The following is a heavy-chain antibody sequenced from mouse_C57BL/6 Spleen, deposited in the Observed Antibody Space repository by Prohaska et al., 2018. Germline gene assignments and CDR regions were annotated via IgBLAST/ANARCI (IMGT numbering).Heavy chain of an antibody. CDR2: ISYDGSN. CDR3: ERDEALTGTFDY. J-gene: IGHJ2*01. V-gene: IGHV3-6*01. D-gene: IGHD4-1*01. CDR1: GYSITSGYY. Sequence: DVQLQESGPGLVKPSQSLSLTCSVTGYSITSGYYWNWIRQFPGNKLEWMGYISYDGSNNYNPSRKNRICSTLDTCRNQFFLKLKSVTTEDTATDVYERDEALTGTFDYWGQGTTLTVSS.